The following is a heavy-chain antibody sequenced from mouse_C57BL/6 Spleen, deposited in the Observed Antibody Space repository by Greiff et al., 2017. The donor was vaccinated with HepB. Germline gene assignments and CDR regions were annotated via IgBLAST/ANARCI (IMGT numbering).Heavy chain of an antibody. CDR2: IDPEDGDT. D-gene: IGHD1-1*02. V-gene: IGHV14-1*01. CDR1: GFNIKDYY. J-gene: IGHJ3*01. CDR3: TEDYGLAWFAY. Sequence: VQLQQSGAELVRPGASVKLSCTASGFNIKDYYMHWVKQRPEQGLEWIGRIDPEDGDTEYAPKFQGKATMTADTSSNTAYLQLSSLTSEDTAVYYWTEDYGLAWFAYWGQGTLVTVSA.